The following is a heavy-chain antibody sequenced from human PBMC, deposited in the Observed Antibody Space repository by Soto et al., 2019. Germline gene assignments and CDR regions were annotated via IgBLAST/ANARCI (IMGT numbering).Heavy chain of an antibody. V-gene: IGHV3-30-3*01. CDR2: ISYDGSNK. D-gene: IGHD6-19*01. CDR1: GFTFSSYA. J-gene: IGHJ4*02. Sequence: QVQLVESGGGVVQPGRSLRLSCAASGFTFSSYAMHWVRQAPGKGLEWVAVISYDGSNKYYADSVKGRFTISRDNSKNTLYLPMNSLRAEDTAVYYCARTPYSSGWYIDYWGQGTLLTVSS. CDR3: ARTPYSSGWYIDY.